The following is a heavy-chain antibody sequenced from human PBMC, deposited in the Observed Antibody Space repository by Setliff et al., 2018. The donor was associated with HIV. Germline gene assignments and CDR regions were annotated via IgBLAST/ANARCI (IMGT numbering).Heavy chain of an antibody. CDR3: ASAGSGTRAPPRY. D-gene: IGHD1-1*01. CDR2: IIPILGIA. CDR1: GGTFSSYA. Sequence: GASVKVSCKASGGTFSSYAISWVRQAPGQGLEWMGGIIPILGIANYAQKFQGRVTITADESTSTAYMELSSLRSEDTAVYYCASAGSGTRAPPRYWGQGTLVTVSS. V-gene: IGHV1-69*10. J-gene: IGHJ4*02.